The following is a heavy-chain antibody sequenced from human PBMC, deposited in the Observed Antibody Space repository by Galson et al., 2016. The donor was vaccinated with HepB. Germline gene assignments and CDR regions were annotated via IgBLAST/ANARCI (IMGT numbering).Heavy chain of an antibody. CDR2: ISSSNSII. CDR1: GFTFSNYS. J-gene: IGHJ6*02. CDR3: ARRAVWFREPTQAYYYYSMDV. D-gene: IGHD3-10*01. V-gene: IGHV3-48*02. Sequence: LRLSCAVSGFTFSNYSMNWVRQAPGKGLEWVSYISSSNSIIYYANSVKGRFTISRDNAKNSLYLQMNSLRDEDTAVYYCARRAVWFREPTQAYYYYSMDVWGQGTTVTVSS.